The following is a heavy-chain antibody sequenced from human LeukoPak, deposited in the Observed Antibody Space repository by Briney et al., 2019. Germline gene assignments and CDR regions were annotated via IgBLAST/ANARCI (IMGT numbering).Heavy chain of an antibody. CDR3: ARAKRNGFDI. J-gene: IGHJ3*02. CDR1: GFTFSNYS. CDR2: IRSSSTTI. V-gene: IGHV3-48*01. Sequence: GGSLRLSCEASGFTFSNYSMNWVRRAPGKGLEWVSYIRSSSTTIYYADSVKGRFTISRDNAKNSLYLQMNSLRAEDTAVYYCARAKRNGFDIWGQGTMVTVSS.